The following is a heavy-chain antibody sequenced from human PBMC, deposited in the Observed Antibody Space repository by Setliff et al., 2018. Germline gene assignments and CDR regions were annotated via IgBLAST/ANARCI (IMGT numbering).Heavy chain of an antibody. V-gene: IGHV1-18*01. CDR3: ARVPRLEWLLPTFDS. D-gene: IGHD3-3*01. CDR1: GYTFISYG. CDR2: ISGCNGNT. J-gene: IGHJ4*02. Sequence: ASVKVSCKTSGYTFISYGISWVRQAPGQGLEWMGWISGCNGNTDYAQNFQGRVTMTTDTSTSTAYMELRSLRSDDTAVYYCARVPRLEWLLPTFDSWGQGTLVTVSS.